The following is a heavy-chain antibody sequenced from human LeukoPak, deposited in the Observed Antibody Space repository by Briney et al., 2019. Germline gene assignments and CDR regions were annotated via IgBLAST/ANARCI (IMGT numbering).Heavy chain of an antibody. CDR2: ISGSGGST. D-gene: IGHD3-3*01. Sequence: PGGSLRLSCAASGFNFSDFSLNWVRQAPGKGLEWVSAISGSGGSTYYADSVKGRFTISRDNSKNTLYLQMNSLGAEDTAVYYCASLATYDFWSGYYRFDYWGQGTLVTVSS. CDR1: GFNFSDFS. V-gene: IGHV3-23*01. J-gene: IGHJ4*02. CDR3: ASLATYDFWSGYYRFDY.